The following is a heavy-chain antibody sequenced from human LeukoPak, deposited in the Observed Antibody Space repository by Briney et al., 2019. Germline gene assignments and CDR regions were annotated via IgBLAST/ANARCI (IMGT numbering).Heavy chain of an antibody. J-gene: IGHJ4*02. Sequence: GSLRLSCAASGFTFSSYGMHWVRQAPGKGLEWVAVISYDGSNKYYADSVKGRFTISRDNSKNTLYLQMNSLRAEDTAVYYCARVPGLRYYDFWSGYLDYWGQGTLVTVSS. D-gene: IGHD3-3*01. CDR3: ARVPGLRYYDFWSGYLDY. V-gene: IGHV3-30*19. CDR1: GFTFSSYG. CDR2: ISYDGSNK.